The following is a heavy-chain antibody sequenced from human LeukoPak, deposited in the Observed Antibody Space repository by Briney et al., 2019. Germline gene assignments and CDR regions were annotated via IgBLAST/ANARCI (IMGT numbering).Heavy chain of an antibody. CDR1: GLTFSDEY. V-gene: IGHV3-11*04. CDR3: VRDFGPVVTATLDY. J-gene: IGHJ4*02. CDR2: ISNTGSFI. Sequence: GGSLRLSCAASGLTFSDEYMSWIRQAPGKGLEWVSYISNTGSFISYADSVKGRFTISRDNAKNSLYLQMNSLRAEDTAVYYCVRDFGPVVTATLDYWGQGTLVTVSS. D-gene: IGHD2-15*01.